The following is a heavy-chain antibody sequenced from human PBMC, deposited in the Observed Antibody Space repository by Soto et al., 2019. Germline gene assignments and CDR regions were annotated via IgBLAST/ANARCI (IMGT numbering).Heavy chain of an antibody. D-gene: IGHD6-13*01. Sequence: GGSLRLSCVASGFTFGSYTVNWVRQAPGKGLEWISYISSTGRNIYYADSVKGRFTISRDNDKSSLYLQMNSLRDDDTAVYYCATGYSSSWPYFDYWGQGTLVTVSS. CDR1: GFTFGSYT. V-gene: IGHV3-48*02. CDR3: ATGYSSSWPYFDY. J-gene: IGHJ4*02. CDR2: ISSTGRNI.